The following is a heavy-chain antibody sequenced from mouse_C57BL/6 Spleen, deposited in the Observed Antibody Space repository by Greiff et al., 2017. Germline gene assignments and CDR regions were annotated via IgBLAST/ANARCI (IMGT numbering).Heavy chain of an antibody. CDR2: IRNKANGYTT. V-gene: IGHV7-3*01. Sequence: EVKLVESGGGLVQPGGSLSLSCAASGFTFTDYYMSWVRQPPGKALEWLGFIRNKANGYTTEYSASVKGRFTISRDNSQSILYLQMNALRAEDSATYYCARYPLESAMDYWGQGTSVTVSS. CDR3: ARYPLESAMDY. J-gene: IGHJ4*01. CDR1: GFTFTDYY.